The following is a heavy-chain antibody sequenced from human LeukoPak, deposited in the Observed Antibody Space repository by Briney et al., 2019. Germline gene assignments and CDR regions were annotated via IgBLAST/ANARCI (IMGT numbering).Heavy chain of an antibody. CDR2: IKSKTDGGTT. Sequence: GGSLRLSCAASGFTFSSYSMNWVRQAPGKGLEWVGRIKSKTDGGTTDYAAPVKGRFTISRDDSKNTLYLQMNSLKTEDTAVYYCTTAYEWELLFDHYWGQGTLVTVSS. V-gene: IGHV3-15*01. D-gene: IGHD1-26*01. CDR1: GFTFSSYS. CDR3: TTAYEWELLFDHY. J-gene: IGHJ4*02.